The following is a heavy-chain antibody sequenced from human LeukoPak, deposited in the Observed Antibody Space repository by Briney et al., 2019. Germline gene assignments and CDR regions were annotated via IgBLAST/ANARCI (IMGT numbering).Heavy chain of an antibody. J-gene: IGHJ4*02. CDR1: GFTFSSYS. Sequence: GGSLRLSCAASGFTFSSYSMNWVRQAPGKGLEWVSSISSSSSYIYYADSVKGRFTISRDNAKNSLYLQMNSLRAEDTAVYYCARGYDSSGYYHYYFDYWGQGTLVTVSS. V-gene: IGHV3-21*01. D-gene: IGHD3-22*01. CDR2: ISSSSSYI. CDR3: ARGYDSSGYYHYYFDY.